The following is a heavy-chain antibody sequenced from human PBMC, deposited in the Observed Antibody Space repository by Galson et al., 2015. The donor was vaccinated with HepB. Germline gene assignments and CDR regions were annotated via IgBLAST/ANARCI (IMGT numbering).Heavy chain of an antibody. J-gene: IGHJ2*01. D-gene: IGHD3-3*01. V-gene: IGHV4-59*01. CDR2: IYDSGST. CDR3: ARDRLFYYFDL. CDR1: GGSLRGYF. Sequence: ETLSLTCTVSGGSLRGYFWSWIRQPPGKGLEWIGYIYDSGSTKYNPSFKSRVTISVDTFKNQFSLKLTSVTAADTAVYYCARDRLFYYFDLWGRGTLVTVSS.